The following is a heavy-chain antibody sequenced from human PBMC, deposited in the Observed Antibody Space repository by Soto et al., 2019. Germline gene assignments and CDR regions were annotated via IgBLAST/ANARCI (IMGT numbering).Heavy chain of an antibody. CDR1: GGTFGSYA. CDR2: VIPIFGTP. CDR3: AKIRWTISHQEEDAI. V-gene: IGHV1-69*06. Sequence: QVQLVQSGAEVKKPGSSVKVSCKSSGGTFGSYAISWVRQAPGQGLEWMGGVIPIFGTPHYAQKFHGRVTITAYIPTSPAYLEPSSLQYAYTAAYDCAKIRWTISHQEEDAICGQGTLLTASS. D-gene: IGHD2-15*01. J-gene: IGHJ4*02.